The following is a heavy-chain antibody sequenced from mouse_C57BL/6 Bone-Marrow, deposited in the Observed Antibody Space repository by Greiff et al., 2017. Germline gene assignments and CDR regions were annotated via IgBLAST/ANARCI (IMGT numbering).Heavy chain of an antibody. J-gene: IGHJ1*03. Sequence: DVKLVESGGGLVQPGGSLKLSCAASGFTFSDYGMAWVRQAPRKGPEWVAFISNLAYSIYYADTVTGRFTISRENAKNTLYLEMSSLRSEDTAMYYCARRAYYYGSRYWYFDVWGTGTTVTVSS. D-gene: IGHD1-1*01. CDR2: ISNLAYSI. CDR1: GFTFSDYG. V-gene: IGHV5-15*04. CDR3: ARRAYYYGSRYWYFDV.